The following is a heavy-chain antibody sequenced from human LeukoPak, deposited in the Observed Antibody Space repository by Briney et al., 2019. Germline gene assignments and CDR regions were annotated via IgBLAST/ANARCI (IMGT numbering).Heavy chain of an antibody. J-gene: IGHJ4*02. CDR3: ARGFRDTAMFLDY. D-gene: IGHD5-18*01. Sequence: SGTTMYYADSVKGRFTISRDNAKNSLYLQMNSLRAEDTAVYYRARGFRDTAMFLDYWGQGTLVTVSS. V-gene: IGHV3-48*03. CDR2: SGTTM.